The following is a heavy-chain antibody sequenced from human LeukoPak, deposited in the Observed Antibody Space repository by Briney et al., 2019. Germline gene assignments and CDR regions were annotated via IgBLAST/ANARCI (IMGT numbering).Heavy chain of an antibody. J-gene: IGHJ4*02. CDR3: ARHPGGLLWFGELLSFDY. CDR1: GGSISSSSYY. CDR2: IYYSGST. D-gene: IGHD3-10*01. Sequence: SETLSLTCTVSGGSISSSSYYWGWIRQPPGKGLEWIGSIYYSGSTYYNPFLKSRVTISVDTSKNQFSLKLSSVTAADTAVYYCARHPGGLLWFGELLSFDYWGQGTLVTVSS. V-gene: IGHV4-39*01.